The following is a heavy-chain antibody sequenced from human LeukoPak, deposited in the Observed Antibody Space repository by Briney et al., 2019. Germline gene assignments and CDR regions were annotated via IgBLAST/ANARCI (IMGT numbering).Heavy chain of an antibody. D-gene: IGHD3-22*01. CDR2: IYRGGTT. J-gene: IGHJ4*02. CDR1: GFTVSTNY. Sequence: GGYLRLSCAASGFTVSTNYMSWVRQAPGKGLEWVSIIYRGGTTYYADSVKGRFIISRDNSKNTLYLQMNSLRADDTAVYYCARAPPYYSDSSGYYDCWGQGALVTVSS. CDR3: ARAPPYYSDSSGYYDC. V-gene: IGHV3-66*01.